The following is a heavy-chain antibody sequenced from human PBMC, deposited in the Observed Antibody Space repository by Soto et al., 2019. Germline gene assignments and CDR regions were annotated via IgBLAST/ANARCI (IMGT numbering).Heavy chain of an antibody. CDR2: IYYSGST. CDR1: GGSISSYY. J-gene: IGHJ4*02. CDR3: AREGALLWFGDPWPSPLDY. D-gene: IGHD3-10*01. V-gene: IGHV4-59*01. Sequence: SETLSLTCTVSGGSISSYYWSWIRQPPGKGLEWIGYIYYSGSTNYNPSLKSRVTISVDTSKNQFSLKLSSVTAADTAVYYCAREGALLWFGDPWPSPLDYWGQGTLVTVSS.